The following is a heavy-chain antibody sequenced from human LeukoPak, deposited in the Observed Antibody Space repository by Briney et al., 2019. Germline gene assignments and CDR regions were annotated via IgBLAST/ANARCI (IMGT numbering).Heavy chain of an antibody. CDR2: ISGSGGST. V-gene: IGHV3-23*01. CDR3: AKEGYYDFWSGSPTYFDY. Sequence: GGSLRLSCAASGFTFSSYAMSWVRQAPGKGLEWVSAISGSGGSTYYADSVKGRFTISRDNSKNTLYLQMNSLRAEDTAVYYCAKEGYYDFWSGSPTYFDYWGQGTLVTVS. J-gene: IGHJ4*02. D-gene: IGHD3-3*01. CDR1: GFTFSSYA.